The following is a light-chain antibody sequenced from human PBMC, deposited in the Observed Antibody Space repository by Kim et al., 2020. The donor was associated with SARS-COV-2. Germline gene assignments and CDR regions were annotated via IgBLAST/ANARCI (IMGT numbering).Light chain of an antibody. J-gene: IGKJ4*01. V-gene: IGKV3-20*01. CDR1: QSVSSNS. CDR3: QQYGSSPFT. CDR2: GAS. Sequence: SRGETATLSCTASQSVSSNSLAWYQQKPGQAPRLLIYGASSRATSIPDRFGGSGSATDFTLTINRLDPEDFAVYFCQQYGSSPFTFGGGTKVEIK.